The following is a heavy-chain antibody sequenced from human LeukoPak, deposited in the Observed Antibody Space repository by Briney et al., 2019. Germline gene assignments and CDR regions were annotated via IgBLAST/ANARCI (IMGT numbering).Heavy chain of an antibody. D-gene: IGHD6-19*01. CDR3: ARVGAVAGTHPLRY. CDR2: IIPIFGTA. Sequence: ASVKVSCKASGGTFSSHAISWVRQAPGQGLEWTGGIIPIFGTANYAQKFQGRVTITAVESMSTAYMELRSLRSDDTAVYYCARVGAVAGTHPLRYWGQGTLVTVSS. J-gene: IGHJ4*02. V-gene: IGHV1-69*13. CDR1: GGTFSSHA.